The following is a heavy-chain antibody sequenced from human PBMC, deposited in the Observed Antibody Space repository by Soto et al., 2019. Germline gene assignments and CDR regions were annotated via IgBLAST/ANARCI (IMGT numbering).Heavy chain of an antibody. V-gene: IGHV3-33*01. J-gene: IGHJ6*02. Sequence: QVQLVESGGTVVQPGRSLRLSCAASGFSFTYHGMHWVRQAPGRGLEWVAHLWAGGNFAYYSYSVNGRFTISSDRSTNTLYLQMNSLGVEATAVYYCTRDAQELANYGMDFWGQGTTVTVSS. CDR3: TRDAQELANYGMDF. CDR2: LWAGGNFA. CDR1: GFSFTYHG. D-gene: IGHD3-10*01.